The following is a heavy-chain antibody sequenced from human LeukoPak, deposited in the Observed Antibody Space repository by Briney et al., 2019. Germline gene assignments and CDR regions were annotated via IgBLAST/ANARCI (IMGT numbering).Heavy chain of an antibody. CDR1: GGTFSSYA. CDR3: ARESYYDSSGPGGGALNYFDY. CDR2: IIPIFGTA. D-gene: IGHD3-22*01. V-gene: IGHV1-69*05. J-gene: IGHJ4*02. Sequence: SVKVSCKASGGTFSSYAISWVRQAPGQGLEWMGRIIPIFGTANYAQKFQGRVTITTDESTGTAYMELSSLRSEDTAVYYCARESYYDSSGPGGGALNYFDYWGQGTLVTVSS.